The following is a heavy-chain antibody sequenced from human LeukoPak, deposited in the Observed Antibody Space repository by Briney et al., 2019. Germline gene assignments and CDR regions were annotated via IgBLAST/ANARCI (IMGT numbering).Heavy chain of an antibody. CDR1: GGSSSGYY. D-gene: IGHD2-2*02. Sequence: SETLSLTCAVYGGSSSGYYWSWIRQPPGKGLEWIGEINHSGSTNYNPSLKSRVTISVDTSKNQFSLKLSSVTAADTAVYYCARGGSRKDIVVVPAAIPHWFDPWGQGTLVTVSS. CDR2: INHSGST. J-gene: IGHJ5*02. V-gene: IGHV4-34*01. CDR3: ARGGSRKDIVVVPAAIPHWFDP.